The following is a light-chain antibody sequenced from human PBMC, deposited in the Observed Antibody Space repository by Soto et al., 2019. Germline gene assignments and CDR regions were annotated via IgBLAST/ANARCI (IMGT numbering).Light chain of an antibody. CDR3: QQYYNWPPYT. CDR2: GAS. V-gene: IGKV3-15*01. Sequence: IVMTQSTATLSVSPGERVTLSCRASETVTTNLAWFQQKPGQTPRLLIFGASTRATGIPTRFTGSGSETEFTLTIGSLQSEDLAVYYCQQYYNWPPYTFGQGNKLEIK. J-gene: IGKJ2*01. CDR1: ETVTTN.